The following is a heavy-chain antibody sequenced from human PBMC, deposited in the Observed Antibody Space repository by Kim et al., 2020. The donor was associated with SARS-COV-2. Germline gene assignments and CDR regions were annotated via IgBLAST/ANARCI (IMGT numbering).Heavy chain of an antibody. Sequence: GGSLRLSCTTSGFTSGDYTINWVRQAPGKGLEWLGFIRNKDYGGTTQYAASVKGRFTISRDDSKNIADLQMNSLKTEDTAVYFCTRGGAYLGHCGQGTQVTVSS. J-gene: IGHJ4*02. D-gene: IGHD2-15*01. CDR3: TRGGAYLGH. V-gene: IGHV3-49*04. CDR1: GFTSGDYT. CDR2: IRNKDYGGTT.